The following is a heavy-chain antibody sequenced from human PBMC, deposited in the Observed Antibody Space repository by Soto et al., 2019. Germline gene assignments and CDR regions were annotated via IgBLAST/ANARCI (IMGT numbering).Heavy chain of an antibody. CDR1: GFTFSSYD. J-gene: IGHJ6*02. D-gene: IGHD3-3*01. CDR2: ISYDGSNK. Sequence: GGSLRLSCAASGFTFSSYDMHWVRRAPGKGLEWVAVISYDGSNKYYADSVKGRFTISRDNSKNTLYLQMNSLRAEDTAVYYCAKDSNYDFWSGYPSTNGMDVWGQGTTVTVSS. V-gene: IGHV3-30*18. CDR3: AKDSNYDFWSGYPSTNGMDV.